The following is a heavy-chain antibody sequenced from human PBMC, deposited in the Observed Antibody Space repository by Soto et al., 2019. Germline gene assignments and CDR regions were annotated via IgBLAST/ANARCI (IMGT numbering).Heavy chain of an antibody. CDR2: IYYSGST. J-gene: IGHJ4*02. CDR1: GGSISSGGYY. V-gene: IGHV4-31*03. D-gene: IGHD3-22*01. CDR3: ARGTYCDSSGYYPSDY. Sequence: PSETLSLTCTVSGGSISSGGYYWSWIRQHPGKGLEWIGYIYYSGSTYYNPSLKSRVTISVDASKNQFSLKLSSVTAADTAVYYCARGTYCDSSGYYPSDYWGQGTLVTVSS.